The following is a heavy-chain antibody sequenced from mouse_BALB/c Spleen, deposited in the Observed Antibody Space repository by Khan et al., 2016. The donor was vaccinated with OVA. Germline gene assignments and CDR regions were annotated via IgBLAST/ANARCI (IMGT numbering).Heavy chain of an antibody. D-gene: IGHD2-14*01. V-gene: IGHV1-85*01. J-gene: IGHJ3*01. Sequence: VQLQESGAELVKPGASVKLSCKASGYTFTSYDINWVRQRPEQGLEWIGWMFHGDGSTKYNENFKGKATLTTDKSSSTAYMQLSRLTSEDSGAYFCARGGYGGFAYWGQGTLVTVSA. CDR1: GYTFTSYD. CDR3: ARGGYGGFAY. CDR2: MFHGDGST.